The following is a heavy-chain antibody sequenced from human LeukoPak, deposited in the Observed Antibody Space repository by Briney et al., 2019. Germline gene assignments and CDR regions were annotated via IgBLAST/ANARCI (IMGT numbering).Heavy chain of an antibody. Sequence: PGGSLRLSCAASGXTVSSNYMTWVRQAPGQGLEWVSVIYFGGTTYYADSVKGRFTISRDNSKNTVYLQMNSLRVEDTAVYYCARGDGVYVYWGQGTLVTVSS. D-gene: IGHD5/OR15-5a*01. CDR2: IYFGGTT. CDR1: GXTVSSNY. V-gene: IGHV3-53*01. J-gene: IGHJ4*02. CDR3: ARGDGVYVY.